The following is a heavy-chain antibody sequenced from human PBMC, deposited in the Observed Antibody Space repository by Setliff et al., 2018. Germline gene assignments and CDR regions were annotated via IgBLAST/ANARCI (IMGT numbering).Heavy chain of an antibody. V-gene: IGHV4-34*01. Sequence: SETLSLTCAVYGGSFSGYYWSWTRQPPGKGLEWIGEINHSGSTNYNPSLKSRVTISVDTSKNQFSLKLSSVTAADTAVCYCARQASLYYYDSSGYYDYWGQGTLVTVSS. J-gene: IGHJ4*02. CDR3: ARQASLYYYDSSGYYDY. CDR2: INHSGST. CDR1: GGSFSGYY. D-gene: IGHD3-22*01.